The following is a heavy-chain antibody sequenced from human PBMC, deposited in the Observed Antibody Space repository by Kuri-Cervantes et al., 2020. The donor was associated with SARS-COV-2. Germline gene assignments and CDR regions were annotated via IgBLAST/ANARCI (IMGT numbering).Heavy chain of an antibody. CDR3: ARDIYSPNCSSTSCPYYYYYYGMDV. J-gene: IGHJ6*02. D-gene: IGHD2-2*01. Sequence: ASVKVSCKASGYTLNNYGMSWVRQAPGQGLEWMGWISAHNGNTNYAQQVQGRVTMTTDTSTNTAYMELRSLRSDDTAVYYCARDIYSPNCSSTSCPYYYYYYGMDVWGQGTTVTVSS. CDR2: ISAHNGNT. V-gene: IGHV1-18*01. CDR1: GYTLNNYG.